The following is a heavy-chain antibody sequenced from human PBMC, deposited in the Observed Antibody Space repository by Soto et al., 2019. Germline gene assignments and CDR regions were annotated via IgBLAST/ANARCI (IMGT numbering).Heavy chain of an antibody. CDR2: ISGSGGST. Sequence: LRLSCAASGFTYSSYAMSWFRQAPGKGLEWVSAISGSGGSTYYADSVKGRFTISRDNSKNTLYLQMKSLRAEDTAVYYCAKDMRQEYYFDYWGQGTLVTVSS. CDR1: GFTYSSYA. J-gene: IGHJ4*02. CDR3: AKDMRQEYYFDY. D-gene: IGHD2-2*01. V-gene: IGHV3-23*01.